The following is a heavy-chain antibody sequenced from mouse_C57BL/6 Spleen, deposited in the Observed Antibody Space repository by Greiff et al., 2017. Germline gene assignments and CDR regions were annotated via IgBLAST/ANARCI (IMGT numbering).Heavy chain of an antibody. CDR2: IDPSDSYT. Sequence: VQLQQPGAELVMPGASVKLSCKASGYTFTSYWMHWVKQRPGQGLEWIGEIDPSDSYTNYNQKFKGKSTLTVDKSSSTAYMQLSSLTSEDSAVYYCAVHGSSYNYWGQGTTLTVSS. D-gene: IGHD1-1*01. V-gene: IGHV1-69*01. J-gene: IGHJ2*01. CDR3: AVHGSSYNY. CDR1: GYTFTSYW.